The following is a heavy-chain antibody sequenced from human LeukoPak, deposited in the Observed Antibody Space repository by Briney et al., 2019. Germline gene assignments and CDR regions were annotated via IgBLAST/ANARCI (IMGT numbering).Heavy chain of an antibody. CDR1: GGSISSYY. J-gene: IGHJ4*02. V-gene: IGHV4-59*08. CDR3: AGHHPRNTVDF. CDR2: ISDIGSI. Sequence: TSDPLSLPCSVSGGSISSYYWRWIRQPPGKGLEWIAYISDIGSINYTPSLKSRVTISLDTSKNQFSLKLSSVTAADTAVYYCAGHHPRNTVDFWGQGTLVTVSS. D-gene: IGHD2/OR15-2a*01.